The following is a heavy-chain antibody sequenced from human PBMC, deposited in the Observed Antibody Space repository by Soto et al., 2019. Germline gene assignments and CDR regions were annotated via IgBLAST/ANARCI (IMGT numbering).Heavy chain of an antibody. CDR1: GFPFSNGL. CDR2: IKSKTDGETR. Sequence: PGGSLRLSCAASGFPFSNGLMSWVRQAPGKGLEWVGRIKSKTDGETRDYAGPVKDRFTISRDDSKKTLYLQMNSLKTEDTAVYYCSTDLGYYGLDVWGQGTTLTVSS. CDR3: STDLGYYGLDV. V-gene: IGHV3-15*01. J-gene: IGHJ6*02. D-gene: IGHD2-15*01.